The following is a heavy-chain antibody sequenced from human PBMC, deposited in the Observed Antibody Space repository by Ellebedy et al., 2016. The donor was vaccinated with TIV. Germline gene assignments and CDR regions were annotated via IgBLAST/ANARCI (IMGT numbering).Heavy chain of an antibody. CDR1: GYTLTDLS. CDR3: ATDLRYYYDSSGNWFDP. Sequence: ASVKVSCKVSGYTLTDLSMHWVRQAPGKGLEWMGGFDPEDGETIYAQKFQGRVTMTEDTSTDTAYMVLSSLRSEDTAVYYCATDLRYYYDSSGNWFDPWGQGTLVTVSS. V-gene: IGHV1-24*01. CDR2: FDPEDGET. D-gene: IGHD3-22*01. J-gene: IGHJ5*02.